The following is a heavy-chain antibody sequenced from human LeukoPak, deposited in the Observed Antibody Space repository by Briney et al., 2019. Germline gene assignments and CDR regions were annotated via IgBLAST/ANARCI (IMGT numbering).Heavy chain of an antibody. CDR2: VNPNSGDT. CDR3: TRGSLSASSRDY. D-gene: IGHD1-26*01. Sequence: GASVRVSCKASGYTFTGYDINWVRQATGQGLEWMRWVNPNSGDTGYAQKFQGRVTMTRDASIDTAYMDLSGLRSEDTAVYNCTRGSLSASSRDYWGQGTLVTVSS. J-gene: IGHJ4*02. V-gene: IGHV1-8*01. CDR1: GYTFTGYD.